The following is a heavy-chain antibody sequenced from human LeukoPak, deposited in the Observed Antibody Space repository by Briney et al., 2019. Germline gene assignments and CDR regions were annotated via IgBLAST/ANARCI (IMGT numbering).Heavy chain of an antibody. Sequence: GASVKVSCKASGYIXASYAFSWVRQAPGQGLEWMGWVNNYNGNTDYARTLQGRVTMTTETSTNTAYMELRSLRSDDTAVYFCARHSSQSHFDYWGQGTLVTVSS. CDR3: ARHSSQSHFDY. CDR2: VNNYNGNT. J-gene: IGHJ4*02. CDR1: GYIXASYA. V-gene: IGHV1-18*01. D-gene: IGHD3-22*01.